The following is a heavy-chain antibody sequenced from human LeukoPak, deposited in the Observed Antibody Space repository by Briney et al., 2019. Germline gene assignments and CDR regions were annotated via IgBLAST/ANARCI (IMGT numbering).Heavy chain of an antibody. J-gene: IGHJ4*02. CDR3: ARVKSGYYDCVWGSYRSPTGFDY. CDR2: INPNSGGT. CDR1: GYTFTGYY. V-gene: IGHV1-2*02. Sequence: ASVKVSCKASGYTFTGYYMHWVRQAPGQGLEWMGWINPNSGGTNYAQKFQGRVTMTRDTSISTAYMELSRLRSDDTAVYYCARVKSGYYDCVWGSYRSPTGFDYWGQGTLVTVSS. D-gene: IGHD3-16*02.